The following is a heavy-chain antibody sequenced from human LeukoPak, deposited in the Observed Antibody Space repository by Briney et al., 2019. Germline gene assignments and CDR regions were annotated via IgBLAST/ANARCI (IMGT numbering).Heavy chain of an antibody. Sequence: ASVKVSCKASGYTFTSYGISWVRQAPGQWLEWMGGIIPIFGTANYAQKFQGRVTITTDESTSTAYMELSSLRSEDTAVYYCARNYGDYVLHLPQRHAFDIWGQGTMVTVSS. J-gene: IGHJ3*02. CDR2: IIPIFGTA. D-gene: IGHD4-17*01. V-gene: IGHV1-69*05. CDR1: GYTFTSYG. CDR3: ARNYGDYVLHLPQRHAFDI.